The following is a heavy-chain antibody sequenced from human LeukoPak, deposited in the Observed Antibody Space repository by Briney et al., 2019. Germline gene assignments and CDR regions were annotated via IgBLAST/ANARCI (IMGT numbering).Heavy chain of an antibody. CDR3: ANFDGSSQAFHI. Sequence: GGSLRLSCAASGFTFSAYAMHWVRQAPGKGLEWVASILYDGSKEYYGDSVKGRFSIYRDNSNYTLYLQMNSLRAEDTAVFYCANFDGSSQAFHIWGQGTLVTVSS. J-gene: IGHJ3*02. CDR2: ILYDGSKE. D-gene: IGHD6-13*01. CDR1: GFTFSAYA. V-gene: IGHV3-30*18.